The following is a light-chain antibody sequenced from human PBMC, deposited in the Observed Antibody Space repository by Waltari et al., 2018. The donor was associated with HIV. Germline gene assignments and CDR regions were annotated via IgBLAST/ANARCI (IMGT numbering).Light chain of an antibody. Sequence: QPALTQPASVSGSYGQSITISCTGTNTDIGSYNYVSCHQQQPHTPPILLYYEGSNRSSGLYGRFSCSKASNTTLLTICGLQAEDEAYYCCSSYTSSITVIFGGGTKVTV. CDR2: EGS. CDR1: NTDIGSYNY. CDR3: SSYTSSITVI. J-gene: IGLJ2*01. V-gene: IGLV2-14*03.